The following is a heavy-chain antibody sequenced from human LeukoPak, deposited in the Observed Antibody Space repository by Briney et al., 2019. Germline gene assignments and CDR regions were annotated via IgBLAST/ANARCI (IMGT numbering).Heavy chain of an antibody. V-gene: IGHV4-59*08. CDR1: GGSISSYY. CDR2: IYYSGST. J-gene: IGHJ4*02. Sequence: PSETLSLTCTGSGGSISSYYWSWVRQPPGKGLEWVGYIYYSGSTNYNPSLKSRVTISVDTSKNQFSLKLSSVTAADTAVYYCARVTGGSGSYYSPLHYYFDYWGQGTLVTVSS. CDR3: ARVTGGSGSYYSPLHYYFDY. D-gene: IGHD3-10*01.